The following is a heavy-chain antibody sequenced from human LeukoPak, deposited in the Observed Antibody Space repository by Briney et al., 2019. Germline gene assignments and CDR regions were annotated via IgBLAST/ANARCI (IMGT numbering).Heavy chain of an antibody. D-gene: IGHD4-17*01. CDR2: ISSSGSPI. J-gene: IGHJ4*02. CDR1: GFTFSSYE. Sequence: SGGSLRLSCVASGFTFSSYEMNWVRQAPGKGLEWVSYISSSGSPIYYADSVEGRFTISRDNSKNTLYLQMNSLRAEDTAVYYCAKTGTARTVTTDYWGQGTLVTVSS. CDR3: AKTGTARTVTTDY. V-gene: IGHV3-48*03.